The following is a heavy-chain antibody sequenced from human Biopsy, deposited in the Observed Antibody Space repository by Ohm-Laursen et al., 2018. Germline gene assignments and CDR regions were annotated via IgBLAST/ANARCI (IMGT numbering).Heavy chain of an antibody. CDR1: GFSSKTYW. D-gene: IGHD2-2*02. J-gene: IGHJ4*02. CDR2: IRQDGKEK. V-gene: IGHV3-7*01. Sequence: SLRLSCSASGFSSKTYWMNWVRQAPGKGLEWVANIRQDGKEKFYVDSVKGRFTISRDNAKNSPYLQMNSLRAEDTGVYYCARGYCTAINCYMLRSFYFDSWGQGAPVTVSS. CDR3: ARGYCTAINCYMLRSFYFDS.